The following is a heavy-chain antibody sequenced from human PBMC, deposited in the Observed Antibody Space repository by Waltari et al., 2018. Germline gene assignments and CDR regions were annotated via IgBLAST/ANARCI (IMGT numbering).Heavy chain of an antibody. CDR2: IIPIFGTA. CDR3: ARVYTPATGMGHYFDY. Sequence: QVQLVQSGAEVKKPGSSVKVSCKASGGTFSSYAISWVRQAPGQGLEWMGGIIPIFGTANYAQKCQGRVTITTDESTSTAYMELSSLRSEDTAVYYCARVYTPATGMGHYFDYWGQGTLVTVSS. D-gene: IGHD2-2*01. CDR1: GGTFSSYA. J-gene: IGHJ4*02. V-gene: IGHV1-69*05.